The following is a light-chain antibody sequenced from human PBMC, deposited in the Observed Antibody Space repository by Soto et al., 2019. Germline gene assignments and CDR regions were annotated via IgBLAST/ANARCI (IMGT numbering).Light chain of an antibody. CDR3: QQYNTWPLT. V-gene: IGKV3-15*01. CDR1: QSVSSY. Sequence: ETVMTQSPATLSVSRGERPTLSCRASQSVSSYLAWYQQKPGQAPRLLIYDASTRATGIPARFSGSGSGTEFTLTISSLQSEAFAVYYCQQYNTWPLTFGPGTKVDIK. CDR2: DAS. J-gene: IGKJ3*01.